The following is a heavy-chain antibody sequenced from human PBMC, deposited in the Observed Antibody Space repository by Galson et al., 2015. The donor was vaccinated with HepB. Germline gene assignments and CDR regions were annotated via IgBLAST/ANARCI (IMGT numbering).Heavy chain of an antibody. Sequence: SLRLSCAASGFTFSSYGMHWVRQAPGKGLEWVAVIWYDGSNKYYADSVKGRFTISRDNSKNTLYLQMNSLRAEDTAVYYCARRSQVGIAVAYLDYWGQGTLVTVSS. CDR3: ARRSQVGIAVAYLDY. CDR2: IWYDGSNK. J-gene: IGHJ4*02. V-gene: IGHV3-33*08. CDR1: GFTFSSYG. D-gene: IGHD6-19*01.